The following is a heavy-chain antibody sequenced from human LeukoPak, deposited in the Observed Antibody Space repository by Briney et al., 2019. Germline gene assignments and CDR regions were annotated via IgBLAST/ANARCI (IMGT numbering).Heavy chain of an antibody. CDR2: INHSGST. J-gene: IGHJ4*02. Sequence: PSETLSLTCAVYGDSFTGYYWSWIRQAPGKGLEWSGEINHSGSTNYNPSLKSRVTISVDPSKNQFSLKLTSVTAADTAVYYCAREGSYSGSGSPAADYWGQGTLVTVSS. CDR3: AREGSYSGSGSPAADY. CDR1: GDSFTGYY. D-gene: IGHD3-10*01. V-gene: IGHV4-34*01.